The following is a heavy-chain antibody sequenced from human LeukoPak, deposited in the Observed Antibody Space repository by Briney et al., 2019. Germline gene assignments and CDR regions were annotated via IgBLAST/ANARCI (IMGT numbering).Heavy chain of an antibody. Sequence: GASVKVSCKASGYTFTGYYMHWVRQAPGQGLEWMGRINPNSGGTNYAQKFQGRVIMTRDTSISTVYMELSRLRSDDTAVYYRAKEKEWLANDAFDIWGQGTMVTVS. D-gene: IGHD6-19*01. V-gene: IGHV1-2*02. CDR2: INPNSGGT. CDR1: GYTFTGYY. J-gene: IGHJ3*02. CDR3: AKEKEWLANDAFDI.